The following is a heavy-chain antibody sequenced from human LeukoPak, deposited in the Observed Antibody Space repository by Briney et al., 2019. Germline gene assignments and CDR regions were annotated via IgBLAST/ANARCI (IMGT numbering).Heavy chain of an antibody. J-gene: IGHJ4*02. Sequence: PGGSLRLSCAASGFTFSSYGMHWVRQAPGKGLEWVALIRYDGSDKYYADSVKGRFTISRDNSKNTLYLQINNLRAEDTAVYYCAKDRAIAVAAKVVDYWGQGTLVTVSS. CDR1: GFTFSSYG. D-gene: IGHD6-19*01. CDR2: IRYDGSDK. V-gene: IGHV3-30*02. CDR3: AKDRAIAVAAKVVDY.